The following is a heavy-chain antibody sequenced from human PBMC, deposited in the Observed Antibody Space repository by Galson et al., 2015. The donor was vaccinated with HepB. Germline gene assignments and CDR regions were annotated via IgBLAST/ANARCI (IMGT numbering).Heavy chain of an antibody. CDR1: GFTFSGSA. J-gene: IGHJ4*02. CDR2: IRPENYAT. CDR3: AGGVRDYAPQY. V-gene: IGHV3-73*01. D-gene: IGHD4-17*01. Sequence: SLRLSCAASGFTFSGSAMHWVRQASGKGLEWVGRIRPENYATAYAASVKGRFIVSRDDSKSSAYLYMDSLKTEDTAVYYCAGGVRDYAPQYWGQGTLVTVSS.